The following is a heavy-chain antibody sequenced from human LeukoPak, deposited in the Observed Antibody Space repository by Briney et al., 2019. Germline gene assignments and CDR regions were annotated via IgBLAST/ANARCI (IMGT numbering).Heavy chain of an antibody. Sequence: SETLSLTCTVSGGSISSYYWSWIRQPPGKGLEWIGYIYYSGSTNYNPSLKSRVTISVDTSKNQFSLKLSSVTAADTAVYYCARERAPYYDFWSGGRYFDYWGQGTLVTVSS. CDR1: GGSISSYY. D-gene: IGHD3-3*01. CDR2: IYYSGST. J-gene: IGHJ4*02. CDR3: ARERAPYYDFWSGGRYFDY. V-gene: IGHV4-59*01.